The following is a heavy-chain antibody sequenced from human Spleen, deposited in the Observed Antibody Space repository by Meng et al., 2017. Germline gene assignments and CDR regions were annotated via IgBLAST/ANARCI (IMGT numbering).Heavy chain of an antibody. J-gene: IGHJ4*02. CDR1: GYTFTSSD. CDR3: ARFSGDWGGYYSAF. CDR2: ISVYNGNT. D-gene: IGHD2-21*02. Sequence: ASVNVSCKASGYTFTSSDISWARQAPGQGLEWLGWISVYNGNTNYAQKVQGRVTMSTDTSSSTAYMELRSLRSDDTAVYFCARFSGDWGGYYSAFWGQGTRVTVSS. V-gene: IGHV1-18*01.